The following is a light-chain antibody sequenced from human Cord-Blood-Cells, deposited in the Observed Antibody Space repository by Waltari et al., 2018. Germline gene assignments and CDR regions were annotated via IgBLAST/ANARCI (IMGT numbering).Light chain of an antibody. V-gene: IGLV3-27*01. J-gene: IGLJ2*01. CDR1: VLAKKY. Sequence: SYELTQPSSVSVSPGQTARITCSGDVLAKKYARWFQQKPGQAPVLVIYKDSERPSGIPARFSGSSSGTTVTLTIGGAQVEDGADYYCYSAADNNLVFGGGTKLTVL. CDR3: YSAADNNLV. CDR2: KDS.